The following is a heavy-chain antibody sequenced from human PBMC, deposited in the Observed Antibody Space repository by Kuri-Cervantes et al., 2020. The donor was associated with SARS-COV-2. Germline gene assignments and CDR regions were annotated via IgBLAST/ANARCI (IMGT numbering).Heavy chain of an antibody. CDR1: GFTFDDYA. CDR2: ISWNSGSI. CDR3: AIDISERLEGATYS. J-gene: IGHJ5*02. D-gene: IGHD1-26*01. Sequence: SLKISCAASGFTFDDYAMHWVRQAPGKGLEWVSGISWNSGSIGYADSVKGRFTISRDNAKNCLYLQMNSLRADDTALYFCAIDISERLEGATYSWGQGTLVTVSS. V-gene: IGHV3-9*01.